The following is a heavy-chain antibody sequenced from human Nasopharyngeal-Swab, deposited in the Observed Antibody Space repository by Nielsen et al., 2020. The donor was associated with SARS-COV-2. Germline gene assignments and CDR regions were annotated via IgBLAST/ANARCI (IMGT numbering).Heavy chain of an antibody. V-gene: IGHV3-11*04. D-gene: IGHD3-10*01. J-gene: IGHJ4*02. CDR1: GFTFSDYY. CDR2: ISSSGSTI. Sequence: GESLKISCAASGFTFSDYYMSWIRQAPGKGLEWVSYISSSGSTIYYADSVKGRFTISRDNAKNSLYLQMNSLRAEDTAVYYCARDADYYGSGSCLGHWGQGTLVTVSS. CDR3: ARDADYYGSGSCLGH.